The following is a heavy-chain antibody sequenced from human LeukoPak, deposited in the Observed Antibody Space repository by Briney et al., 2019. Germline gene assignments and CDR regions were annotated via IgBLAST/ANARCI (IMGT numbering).Heavy chain of an antibody. CDR2: INSDGSEG. Sequence: GGSLRLSCAVSGFTFSGFWMSWSRQAPGKGLEWVASINSDGSEGYYADVVKGRLTISRDNAKDSLYLQINSLRAEDTAVYYCARSSYSSSSSVWGQGTMVTVSS. J-gene: IGHJ3*01. V-gene: IGHV3-7*03. CDR3: ARSSYSSSSSV. D-gene: IGHD6-6*01. CDR1: GFTFSGFW.